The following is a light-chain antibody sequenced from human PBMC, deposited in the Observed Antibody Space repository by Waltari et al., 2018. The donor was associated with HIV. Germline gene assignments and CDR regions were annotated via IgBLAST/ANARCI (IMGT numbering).Light chain of an antibody. Sequence: QLVLTQSPSASASLGASVKLTCTLSSGHISYTIAWHQQQPEKGPRYLMKLNSDGSHTKGDGIPDRFSGSSSGADRYLTISSLQSDDEADYYCQTWGTGIVLFGGGTKVTVL. CDR3: QTWGTGIVL. CDR2: LNSDGSH. J-gene: IGLJ2*01. CDR1: SGHISYT. V-gene: IGLV4-69*01.